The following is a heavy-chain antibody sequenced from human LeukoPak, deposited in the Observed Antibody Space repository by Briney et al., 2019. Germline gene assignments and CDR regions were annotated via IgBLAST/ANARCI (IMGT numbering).Heavy chain of an antibody. Sequence: GGSLRLSCAASGFTFSTYLMHWVRQAPGKGLVWVSRIHGDGISTTYADSVKGRFTISRDNAKNSVFLQMNSLRAEDTALYYCTKDNSNYGDYYYYMDVWGKGTTVTVSS. CDR2: IHGDGIST. CDR3: TKDNSNYGDYYYYMDV. D-gene: IGHD4-11*01. CDR1: GFTFSTYL. V-gene: IGHV3-74*01. J-gene: IGHJ6*03.